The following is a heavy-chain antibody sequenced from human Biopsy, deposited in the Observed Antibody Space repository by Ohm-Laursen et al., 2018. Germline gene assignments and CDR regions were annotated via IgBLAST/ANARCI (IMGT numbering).Heavy chain of an antibody. D-gene: IGHD2-21*01. Sequence: TLSLTCAVSGVSIRGYYWSWVWRPAGRGLEWIGRVYVGGSNNYNPSLRSRVSLSVDTSKNQFSLMLSGVTAADTAVYYCVSIFHTNNERRPFDMWGQGTMVAVSA. CDR2: VYVGGSN. CDR1: GVSIRGYY. J-gene: IGHJ3*02. CDR3: VSIFHTNNERRPFDM. V-gene: IGHV4-4*07.